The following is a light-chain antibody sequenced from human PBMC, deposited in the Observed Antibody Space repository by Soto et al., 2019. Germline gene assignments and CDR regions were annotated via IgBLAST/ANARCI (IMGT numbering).Light chain of an antibody. J-gene: IGLJ2*01. V-gene: IGLV2-14*01. CDR1: SSDVGGYNY. Sequence: QSALTQSASVSGSPGQSITISCTGTSSDVGGYNYVSWYQQHPGKAPKLMIYDVSNRPSGVSNRFSGSKSSNTASLTISGLQAEDEADYYCSSYTTSSTLVVFGGGTKLTVL. CDR2: DVS. CDR3: SSYTTSSTLVV.